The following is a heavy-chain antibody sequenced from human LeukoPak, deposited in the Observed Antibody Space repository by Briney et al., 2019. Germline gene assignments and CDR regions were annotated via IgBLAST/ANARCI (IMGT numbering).Heavy chain of an antibody. V-gene: IGHV3-23*01. D-gene: IGHD1-26*01. CDR2: ITGSGGST. J-gene: IGHJ4*02. Sequence: PGGSLRLSCAASGFTFISYAMSWVRQDPGKGLEWVSSITGSGGSTYYADSVKGRFTISRDNSKNTLFLQMNSLRAEDTAVYYCAKGKGGSGRGFDYWGQGTLVTVSS. CDR1: GFTFISYA. CDR3: AKGKGGSGRGFDY.